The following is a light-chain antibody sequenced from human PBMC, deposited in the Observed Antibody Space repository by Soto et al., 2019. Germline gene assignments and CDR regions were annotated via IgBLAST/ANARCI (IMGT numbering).Light chain of an antibody. V-gene: IGLV2-14*01. CDR3: SSYRDTHNLV. CDR2: EVS. Sequence: QSVLTQPASVSGSPGQSITMSCTGTSSDVGGYNYVSWYQHHPGKAPKLMIYEVSNRPSGVSNRFSGSKSGNTASLTISGLQAEDEADYYCSSYRDTHNLVFGIGTKVTVL. CDR1: SSDVGGYNY. J-gene: IGLJ1*01.